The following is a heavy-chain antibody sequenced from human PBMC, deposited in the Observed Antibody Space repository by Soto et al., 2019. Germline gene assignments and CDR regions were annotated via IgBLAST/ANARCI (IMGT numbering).Heavy chain of an antibody. CDR3: VKDNLAGGADV. D-gene: IGHD3-10*01. Sequence: VQVVESGGDLVQPGRSLRLSCAASGFALRDSAMHWVRQVPGGGLGWVSGMFSRGEVGYADSVKGRFTISRDVVRNSLYLQMDSLTADDTALYYCVKDNLAGGADVWGRGTTVTVSS. CDR1: GFALRDSA. J-gene: IGHJ6*02. CDR2: MFSRGEV. V-gene: IGHV3-9*01.